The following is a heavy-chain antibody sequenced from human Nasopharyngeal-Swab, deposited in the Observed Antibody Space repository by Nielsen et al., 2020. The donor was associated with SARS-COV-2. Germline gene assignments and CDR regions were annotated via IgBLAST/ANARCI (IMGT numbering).Heavy chain of an antibody. D-gene: IGHD7-27*01. CDR1: GFTFSNAW. CDR3: TTDGPQVPYWGGLSFDY. J-gene: IGHJ4*02. CDR2: IKSKTDGVTT. V-gene: IGHV3-15*01. Sequence: GESLKISCVASGFTFSNAWMTWVRQAPGKGLEWVGRIKSKTDGVTTEYAAPVKGRFTISRDDSENTLYLQMNSLKTEDTAVYYCTTDGPQVPYWGGLSFDYWGQGTLVTVSS.